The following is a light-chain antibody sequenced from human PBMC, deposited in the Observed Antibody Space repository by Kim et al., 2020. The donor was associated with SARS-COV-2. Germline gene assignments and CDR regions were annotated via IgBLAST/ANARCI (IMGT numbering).Light chain of an antibody. Sequence: VGLEQTVRSTCQGNSLRSYYDTWYQQKPGQAPILVIYGKNNRPSGIPDRFSGSSSGNTASLTITGTQAGDEADYYCNSRDSNDNVVFGGGTKLTVL. J-gene: IGLJ2*01. V-gene: IGLV3-19*01. CDR1: SLRSYY. CDR3: NSRDSNDNVV. CDR2: GKN.